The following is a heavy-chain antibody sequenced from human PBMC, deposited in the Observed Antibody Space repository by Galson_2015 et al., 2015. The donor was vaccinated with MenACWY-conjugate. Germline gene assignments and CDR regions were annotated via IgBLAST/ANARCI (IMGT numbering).Heavy chain of an antibody. J-gene: IGHJ6*02. V-gene: IGHV6-1*01. CDR3: SGGYCSGGSCYYYYYGMDV. CDR2: TYYRSKWYN. CDR1: GDSVSSNSAA. Sequence: CAISGDSVSSNSAAWNWIRQSPSRGLEWLGRTYYRSKWYNDYAVSVKSRITINPDTSKNQFSLQLNSVTPEDTAVYYCSGGYCSGGSCYYYYYGMDVWGQGTTVTVSS. D-gene: IGHD2-15*01.